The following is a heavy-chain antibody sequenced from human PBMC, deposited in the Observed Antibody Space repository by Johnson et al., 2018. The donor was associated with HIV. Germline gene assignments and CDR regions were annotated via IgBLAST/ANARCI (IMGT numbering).Heavy chain of an antibody. Sequence: VQLVESGGAVVRPGGSLRLSCTASGFTFDDYGMNWVRQVPGQGLEWVSGINWNGGSTSYADSVKGRFTISRDNAKNSLYLQMNSLRAEDTALYYCARVVQYYDSRGYSMRGGDGLDIWGQGTVVTVSS. V-gene: IGHV3-20*04. D-gene: IGHD3-22*01. J-gene: IGHJ3*02. CDR3: ARVVQYYDSRGYSMRGGDGLDI. CDR2: INWNGGST. CDR1: GFTFDDYG.